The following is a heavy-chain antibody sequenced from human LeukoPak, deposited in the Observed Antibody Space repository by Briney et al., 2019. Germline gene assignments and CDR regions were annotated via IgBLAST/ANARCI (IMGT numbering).Heavy chain of an antibody. V-gene: IGHV3-23*01. CDR2: IRGNSERT. Sequence: GGSLRLSCAASGFTFSAYAITWVRQAPGRGLEWVSAIRGNSERTYYADSVRGRFTISRDNSKDTVYLQISSLRVEDTAVYYCAREQSGTRGWYTVDYWGQGTLVAVSS. D-gene: IGHD6-19*01. J-gene: IGHJ4*02. CDR1: GFTFSAYA. CDR3: AREQSGTRGWYTVDY.